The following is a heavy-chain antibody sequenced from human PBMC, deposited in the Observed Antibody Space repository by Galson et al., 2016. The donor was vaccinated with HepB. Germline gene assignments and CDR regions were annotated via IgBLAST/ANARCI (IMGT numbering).Heavy chain of an antibody. V-gene: IGHV1-18*01. CDR2: ISAYNGDT. Sequence: SVKVSCKASGYHFTSYGISWVRQAPGQGLEWLGWISAYNGDTKSAENVQARVTMTTDTSTTTAYLELRSLRSDDTAVYFCARDSPRALLRGGFYPWGQGTLVTVSS. D-gene: IGHD6-25*01. CDR3: ARDSPRALLRGGFYP. J-gene: IGHJ5*02. CDR1: GYHFTSYG.